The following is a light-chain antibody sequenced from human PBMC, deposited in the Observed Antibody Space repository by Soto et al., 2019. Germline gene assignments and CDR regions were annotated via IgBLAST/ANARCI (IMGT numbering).Light chain of an antibody. J-gene: IGKJ2*01. V-gene: IGKV3D-20*01. CDR2: DAS. Sequence: EIVLTQSPATLSLSPGETATLACGASQSVISSYLAWYQQKPGLAPRLLIYDASSSATGIPDRFSGSGSGTDFTLTISRLEPEDFAVYYRQQYGSSPWSFGHGTKLEI. CDR1: QSVISSY. CDR3: QQYGSSPWS.